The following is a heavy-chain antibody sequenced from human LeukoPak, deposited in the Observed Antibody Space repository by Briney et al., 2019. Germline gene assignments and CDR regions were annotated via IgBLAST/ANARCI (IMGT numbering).Heavy chain of an antibody. CDR3: ARGAYSGSLEGAFDI. J-gene: IGHJ3*02. Sequence: SETLSFTCTVSGGSISSYYWSWIRQPPGKGLEWIGYIYYSGSTNYNPSLKSRVTISVDTSKNQFSLKLSSVTAADTAVYYCARGAYSGSLEGAFDIWGQGTMVTVSS. V-gene: IGHV4-59*12. CDR2: IYYSGST. D-gene: IGHD1-26*01. CDR1: GGSISSYY.